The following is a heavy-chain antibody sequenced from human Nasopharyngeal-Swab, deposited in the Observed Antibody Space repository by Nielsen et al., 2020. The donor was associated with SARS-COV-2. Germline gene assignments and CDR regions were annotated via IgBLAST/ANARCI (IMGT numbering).Heavy chain of an antibody. CDR3: ARVKYDSSGYLYSGSDY. D-gene: IGHD3-22*01. J-gene: IGHJ4*02. V-gene: IGHV3-74*01. CDR2: INRDGSST. CDR1: GFTFSNYW. Sequence: GESLKISCAASGFTFSNYWMHWVRQAPGKGLVWVSRINRDGSSTSYADSVKGRFTSSRDNAKNTLYLQMNSLRAEDTAVYYCARVKYDSSGYLYSGSDYWGQGTLVTVSS.